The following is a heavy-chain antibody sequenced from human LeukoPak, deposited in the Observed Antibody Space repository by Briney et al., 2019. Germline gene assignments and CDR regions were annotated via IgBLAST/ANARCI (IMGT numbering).Heavy chain of an antibody. CDR2: IYHSGST. J-gene: IGHJ3*02. V-gene: IGHV4-30-2*01. CDR1: GGSISSGGYS. D-gene: IGHD4-23*01. Sequence: SETLSLTCAVSGGSISSGGYSWSWIRQPPGKGLEWIGYIYHSGSTYYNPSLKSRVTISVDRSKNQFSLKLSSVTAADTAVYYCARDYGGNPDDAFDIWGQGTMVTVSS. CDR3: ARDYGGNPDDAFDI.